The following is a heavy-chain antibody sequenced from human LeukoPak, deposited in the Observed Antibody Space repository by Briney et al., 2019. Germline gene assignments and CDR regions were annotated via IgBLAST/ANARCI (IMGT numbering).Heavy chain of an antibody. V-gene: IGHV3-23*01. CDR3: AKDPHNTGGYMSGYFYS. CDR1: GFTFSSYG. Sequence: AGGSLRLSCAASGFTFSSYGMSWVRQAPGKGLEWVSAISGSGGSTYYADSVKGRFTISRDNSKNTLYLQMNSLRAEDTAVYYCAKDPHNTGGYMSGYFYSWGQGTLVTVSS. CDR2: ISGSGGST. J-gene: IGHJ4*02. D-gene: IGHD2-8*02.